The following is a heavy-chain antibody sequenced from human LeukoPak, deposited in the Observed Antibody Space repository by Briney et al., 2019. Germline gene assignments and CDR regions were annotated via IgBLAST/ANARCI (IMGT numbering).Heavy chain of an antibody. V-gene: IGHV3-66*01. CDR3: AREDSSGPYYYYGMDV. J-gene: IGHJ6*02. D-gene: IGHD3-22*01. CDR1: GFTASSNY. CDR2: IYSGGST. Sequence: GGSLRLSCAASGFTASSNYMSWVRQAPGKGLEWVSVIYSGGSTYYADSVKGRFTISRDNSKNTLYLQMNSLRAEDTAVYYCAREDSSGPYYYYGMDVWGQGTTVTVSS.